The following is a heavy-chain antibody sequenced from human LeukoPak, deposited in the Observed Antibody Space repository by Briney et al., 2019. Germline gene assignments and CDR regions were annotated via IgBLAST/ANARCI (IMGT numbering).Heavy chain of an antibody. D-gene: IGHD6-13*01. CDR3: AKGDSSSFDY. CDR1: GYTFTGYY. J-gene: IGHJ4*02. CDR2: INPNSGGT. V-gene: IGHV1-2*06. Sequence: ASVKVSCKASGYTFTGYYMHWVRQAPGHGLEWMGRINPNSGGTNYAQKFQGRVTMTKDTSISTAYMELSRLGSDDTAVYYCAKGDSSSFDYWGQGTLVTVSS.